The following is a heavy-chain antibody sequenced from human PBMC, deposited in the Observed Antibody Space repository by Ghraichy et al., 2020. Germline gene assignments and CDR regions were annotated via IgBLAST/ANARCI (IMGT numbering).Heavy chain of an antibody. D-gene: IGHD6-19*01. CDR3: AKEMDTRGWYSADY. CDR1: GFTFSNYA. Sequence: LSLTCAASGFTFSNYAMSWLRQAPGKGLEWVSAIRGMGVKTYYADSVKGRFTVSRDNSKNSLYLQMNSLRAEDTAVYYCAKEMDTRGWYSADYWGQGTLVTGSS. CDR2: IRGMGVKT. V-gene: IGHV3-23*01. J-gene: IGHJ4*02.